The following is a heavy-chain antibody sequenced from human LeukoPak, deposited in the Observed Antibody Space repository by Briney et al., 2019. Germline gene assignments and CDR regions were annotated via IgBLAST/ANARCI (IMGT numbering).Heavy chain of an antibody. D-gene: IGHD2-21*02. J-gene: IGHJ4*02. V-gene: IGHV5-51*01. CDR1: GYSFTSYW. CDR3: ATWLCGGDCYSYYFDY. Sequence: GESLKISCKGSGYSFTSYWIGWVRQMPGKGLEWMGIIYPGDSDTRYSPSFQGQVTISADKSISTAYLQWSSLNASDTAMYYCATWLCGGDCYSYYFDYWGQGTLVTVSS. CDR2: IYPGDSDT.